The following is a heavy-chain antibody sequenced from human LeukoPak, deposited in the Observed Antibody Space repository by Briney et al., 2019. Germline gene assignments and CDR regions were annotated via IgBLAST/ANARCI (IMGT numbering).Heavy chain of an antibody. CDR2: ITSDGGSI. V-gene: IGHV3-64D*06. J-gene: IGHJ4*02. CDR1: RFTFSNFY. CDR3: VRGLYGLGWDY. Sequence: PGGSRRLSCSASRFTFSNFYMHWVRQAPGKGLQFVSGITSDGGSIDYAESVRGRLTISRDNSKTTLYLRMTSLRVEDTALYYCVRGLYGLGWDYWGPGTLVTVSS. D-gene: IGHD3-10*01.